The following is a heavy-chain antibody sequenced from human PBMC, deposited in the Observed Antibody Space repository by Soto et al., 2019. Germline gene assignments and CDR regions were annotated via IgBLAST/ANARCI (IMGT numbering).Heavy chain of an antibody. V-gene: IGHV4-59*08. CDR1: GGSISSYY. D-gene: IGHD6-6*01. CDR3: ARYSSSLVY. CDR2: IYYSGST. Sequence: QVQLQESGPGLVKPSETLSLTCTVSGGSISSYYWSWIRQPPGKGLEWIGYIYYSGSTNYNPSLKGRVTISVDTSKNQFSLKLSSVTAADTAVYYCARYSSSLVYWGQGTLVTVSS. J-gene: IGHJ4*02.